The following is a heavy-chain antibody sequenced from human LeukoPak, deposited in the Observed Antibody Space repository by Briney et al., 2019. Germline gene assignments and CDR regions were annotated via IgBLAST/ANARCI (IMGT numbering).Heavy chain of an antibody. J-gene: IGHJ4*02. V-gene: IGHV1-18*01. D-gene: IGHD6-19*01. CDR2: ISAYNGNT. CDR3: ARGGVSSGWYGSYSDY. CDR1: GYTFTIYG. Sequence: ASVTVSFTSSGYTFTIYGISWVRQAPGQGLEWMGWISAYNGNTNYAQKLQGRVTMTTDTSTSTAYMELRSLRSDDTAVYYCARGGVSSGWYGSYSDYWGQGTLVTVSS.